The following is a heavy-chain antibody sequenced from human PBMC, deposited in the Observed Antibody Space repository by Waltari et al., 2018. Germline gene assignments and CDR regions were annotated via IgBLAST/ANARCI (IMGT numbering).Heavy chain of an antibody. CDR3: ARDKKPVTLDF. J-gene: IGHJ4*02. V-gene: IGHV1-18*04. CDR1: GYSFSNYG. Sequence: QVQLVQSGAEVKKPGASVKVSCKASGYSFSNYGISWLRQAPGQRLEWMGWISSGNDDTLFAPKFQGRLILTKDISATTTYMELRSLTSDDTAIYYCARDKKPVTLDFWGQGAAVTVSS. CDR2: ISSGNDDT.